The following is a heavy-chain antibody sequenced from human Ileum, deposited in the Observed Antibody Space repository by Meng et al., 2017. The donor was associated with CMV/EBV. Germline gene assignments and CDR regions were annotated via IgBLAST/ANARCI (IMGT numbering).Heavy chain of an antibody. CDR2: INPNSGGT. Sequence: ASVKVSCKASGYSFTCYHMHWVRQAPGQGLEWMGWINPNSGGTNYAQKFQGRVTMTRDTSISTAYMELSRLRSDDTAVYYCARDPLGYCSTTSCAHGWFDPWGQGTLVTVSS. CDR1: GYSFTCYH. J-gene: IGHJ5*02. CDR3: ARDPLGYCSTTSCAHGWFDP. V-gene: IGHV1-2*02. D-gene: IGHD2-2*01.